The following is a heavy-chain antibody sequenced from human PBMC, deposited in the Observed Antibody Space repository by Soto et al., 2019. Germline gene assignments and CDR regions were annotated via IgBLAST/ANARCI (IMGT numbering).Heavy chain of an antibody. CDR2: IYYSGST. CDR3: ARDLSGCSSGSCYENFQH. V-gene: IGHV4-59*01. J-gene: IGHJ1*01. D-gene: IGHD2-15*01. Sequence: PSETLSLTCTVSGGSISAYYWSWIRQPPGKGLEWIGYIYYSGSTNYNPSLKSRVSISVDTSKNQFSLQLSSVTAADTAVYYCARDLSGCSSGSCYENFQHWGQGTLVTVSS. CDR1: GGSISAYY.